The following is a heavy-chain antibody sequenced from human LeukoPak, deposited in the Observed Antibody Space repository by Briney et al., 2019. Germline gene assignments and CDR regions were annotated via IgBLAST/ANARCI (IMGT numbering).Heavy chain of an antibody. J-gene: IGHJ4*02. CDR3: ARESGSGSPLYYFDY. CDR2: NYHSGNT. Sequence: SGTLSLTCTFSGGSISSSFWWGWVRQSPGKGLQWIGENYHSGNTIYNPSCKSRVTISVDKSKNQFSLKVRSVTVADTAVYYCARESGSGSPLYYFDYWGQGTLVTVSS. D-gene: IGHD3-10*01. CDR1: GGSISSSFW. V-gene: IGHV4-4*02.